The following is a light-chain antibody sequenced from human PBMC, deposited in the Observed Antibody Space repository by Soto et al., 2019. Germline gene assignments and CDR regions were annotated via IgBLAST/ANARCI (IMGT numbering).Light chain of an antibody. CDR2: GAS. Sequence: EIVLTQSPGTLSLSPGERATLSCRASQGVTSSNLAWYRQKPGQAPSLLIYGASNRATGIPDRFSGSGSGTDFTLTIGRLEHEDFAIYYCQHYGSSRTFGQGTKVEIK. CDR1: QGVTSSN. J-gene: IGKJ1*01. V-gene: IGKV3-20*01. CDR3: QHYGSSRT.